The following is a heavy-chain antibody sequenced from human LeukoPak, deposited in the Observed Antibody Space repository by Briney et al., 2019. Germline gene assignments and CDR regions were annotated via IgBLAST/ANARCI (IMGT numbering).Heavy chain of an antibody. CDR1: GGTFSSYA. V-gene: IGHV1-69*05. J-gene: IGHJ5*02. Sequence: SVKVSCKASGGTFSSYAISWVRQAPGQGLEWMGGIIPIFGTANYAQKFQGRVTITTDESTSTAYMELSSLRSEDTAVYYCASSYSNYDWFDPWGQGSLVTVSS. CDR2: IIPIFGTA. CDR3: ASSYSNYDWFDP. D-gene: IGHD4-11*01.